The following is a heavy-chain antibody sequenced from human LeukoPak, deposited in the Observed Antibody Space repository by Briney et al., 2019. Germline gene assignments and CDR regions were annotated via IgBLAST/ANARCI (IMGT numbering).Heavy chain of an antibody. J-gene: IGHJ6*01. CDR3: ARPSTIFGVYLFYF. CDR1: GGTFSSYA. D-gene: IGHD3-3*01. V-gene: IGHV1-69*01. Sequence: ASVKVSCKASGGTFSSYAISWVRQAPGQGLEWMGGIIPIFGTANYAQKFQGRVTITADESTSTAYMELSSLRSEDMAVYYRARPSTIFGVYLFYFLGQGTPGPVSS. CDR2: IIPIFGTA.